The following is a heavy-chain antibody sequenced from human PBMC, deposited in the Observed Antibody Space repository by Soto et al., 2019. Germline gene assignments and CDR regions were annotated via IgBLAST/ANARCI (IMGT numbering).Heavy chain of an antibody. V-gene: IGHV3-23*01. D-gene: IGHD3-22*01. CDR3: ARLMTEIVVVPGDAFDI. CDR1: GFSFSSYA. J-gene: IGHJ3*02. CDR2: ISGSGGST. Sequence: EVQLLESGGGLVQPGGSLRLSCAASGFSFSSYALNWVCQAPGKGLEWVSSISGSGGSTYYADSVKGRFTISRDNSKNTLYLQVISLRAEDTAVYYCARLMTEIVVVPGDAFDIWGQGTMVTVSS.